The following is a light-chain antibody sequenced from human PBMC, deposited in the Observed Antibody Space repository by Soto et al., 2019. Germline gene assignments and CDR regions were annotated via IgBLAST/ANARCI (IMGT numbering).Light chain of an antibody. J-gene: IGKJ4*01. CDR2: DTS. CDR3: QHRDNWPLT. V-gene: IGKV3-11*01. CDR1: QNIDTY. Sequence: EIVLTQSPATLALSPGQRVTLSCRASQNIDTYLAWYLQKPGQAPRLLIYDTSNRATGIPERFSGSGSGTDFTLTISSLEAEDFAVYYCQHRDNWPLTFGGGTKLEI.